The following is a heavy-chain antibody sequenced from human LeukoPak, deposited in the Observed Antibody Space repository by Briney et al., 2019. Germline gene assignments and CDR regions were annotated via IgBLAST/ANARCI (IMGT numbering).Heavy chain of an antibody. CDR2: VYYRWNT. CDR3: ARKAKRGSSSWQGVYHYMDV. D-gene: IGHD6-13*01. V-gene: IGHV4-59*01. Sequence: SETLSLTCSVSGGSISSYYWIWIRQPPGKGLEGSGYVYYRWNTNLNPYLPSRGTHSVDTSNNQFSLKLSSVTAADTGVYYCARKAKRGSSSWQGVYHYMDVWGKGTTVTVSS. CDR1: GGSISSYY. J-gene: IGHJ6*03.